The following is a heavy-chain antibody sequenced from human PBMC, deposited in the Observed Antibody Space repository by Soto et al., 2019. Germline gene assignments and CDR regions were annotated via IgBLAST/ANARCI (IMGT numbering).Heavy chain of an antibody. CDR1: GFTFSSYA. CDR3: ARAHIFGVVITYYFDY. V-gene: IGHV3-30-3*01. D-gene: IGHD3-3*01. J-gene: IGHJ4*02. CDR2: ISYDGSNK. Sequence: GGSLRLSCAASGFTFSSYAMHWVRQAPGKGLEWVAVISYDGSNKYYADSVKGRFTISRDNSKNTLYLQMNSLRAEDTAVYYCARAHIFGVVITYYFDYWGQGTLVTAPQ.